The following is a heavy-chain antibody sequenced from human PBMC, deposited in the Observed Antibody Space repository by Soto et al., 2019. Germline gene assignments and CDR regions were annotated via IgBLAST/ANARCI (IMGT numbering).Heavy chain of an antibody. CDR1: GFTFSSYS. Sequence: KPGGSLRLSCAASGFTFSSYSMNWVRQAPGKGLEWVSSISSSSSYIYYADSVKGRFTISRDNAKNSLYLQMNSLRAEDTAVYYYARDPYCSSTSCLDAFDIWGQGTMVTVSS. D-gene: IGHD2-2*01. CDR2: ISSSSSYI. V-gene: IGHV3-21*01. CDR3: ARDPYCSSTSCLDAFDI. J-gene: IGHJ3*02.